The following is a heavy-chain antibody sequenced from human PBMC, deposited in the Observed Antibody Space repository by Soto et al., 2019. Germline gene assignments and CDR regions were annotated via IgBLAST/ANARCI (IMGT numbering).Heavy chain of an antibody. CDR3: ARVDSDYYESTDDNDY. V-gene: IGHV1-69*13. CDR2: IIPIFGTA. CDR1: GGTFSSYA. D-gene: IGHD3-22*01. Sequence: SVKVSCKASGGTFSSYAIIWVRQAPGQGLEWMGGIIPIFGTANYAQKFQGRVTITADESTSTAYMELSSLRSEDTAVYYCARVDSDYYESTDDNDYWGQGTLVTVSS. J-gene: IGHJ4*02.